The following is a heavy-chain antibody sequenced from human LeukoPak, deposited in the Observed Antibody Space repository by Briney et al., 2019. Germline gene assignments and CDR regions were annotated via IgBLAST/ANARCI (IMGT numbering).Heavy chain of an antibody. J-gene: IGHJ3*02. Sequence: MPSETLSLTCTVSGGSISSYYWSWIRQPPGKGLEWIGYIYYSGSTNYNPSLKSRVTISVDTSKNQFPLKLSSVTAADTAVYYCARDHDALGIWGQGTMVTVSS. CDR2: IYYSGST. V-gene: IGHV4-59*01. CDR3: ARDHDALGI. CDR1: GGSISSYY.